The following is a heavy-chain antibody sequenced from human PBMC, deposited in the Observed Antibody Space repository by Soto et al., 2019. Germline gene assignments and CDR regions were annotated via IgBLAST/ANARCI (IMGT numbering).Heavy chain of an antibody. Sequence: PGGSLRLSCVASGFTFGNHWMYWVRQAPGKGLVWVAHINRDGSNTDYAGSVKGRFTISRDNAKNTLYLQLISLTAEDTAVYYCVRDVQYTFDYWGMGTLVTVS. CDR3: VRDVQYTFDY. CDR1: GFTFGNHW. J-gene: IGHJ4*02. V-gene: IGHV3-74*01. D-gene: IGHD1-1*01. CDR2: INRDGSNT.